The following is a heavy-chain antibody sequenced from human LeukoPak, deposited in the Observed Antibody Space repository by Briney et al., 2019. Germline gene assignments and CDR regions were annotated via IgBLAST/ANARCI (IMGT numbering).Heavy chain of an antibody. CDR3: AGVVRKYKYYYYYGMDV. CDR1: GGSFSGYY. CDR2: INHSGST. J-gene: IGHJ6*02. V-gene: IGHV4-34*01. D-gene: IGHD1-1*01. Sequence: SETLSLTCAVYGGSFSGYYWSWIRQPPGKGLEWIGEINHSGSTNYNPSLKSRVTISVDTSKNQFSLKLSSVTAADTAVYYCAGVVRKYKYYYYYGMDVWGQGTTVTVSS.